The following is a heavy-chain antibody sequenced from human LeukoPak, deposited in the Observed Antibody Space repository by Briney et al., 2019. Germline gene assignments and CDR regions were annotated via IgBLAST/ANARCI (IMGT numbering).Heavy chain of an antibody. CDR1: GFTFSSYA. CDR2: ISYDGSNK. V-gene: IGHV3-30-3*01. J-gene: IGHJ4*02. CDR3: ARESMTTVTTTFDY. Sequence: RGSLRLSCAASGFTFSSYAMHWVRQAPGKGLEWVAVISYDGSNKYYADSVKGRFTISRDNSKNTLYLQMNSLRAEDTAVYYCARESMTTVTTTFDYWGQGTLVTVSS. D-gene: IGHD4-17*01.